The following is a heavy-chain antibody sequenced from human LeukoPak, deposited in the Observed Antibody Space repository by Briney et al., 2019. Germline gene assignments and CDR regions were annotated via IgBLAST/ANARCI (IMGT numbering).Heavy chain of an antibody. J-gene: IGHJ5*02. CDR3: ARDRGVDTAMVNWFDP. V-gene: IGHV3-20*04. CDR2: INWNGGST. CDR1: GFTFDDYG. Sequence: GGSLRLSCAASGFTFDDYGMSWVRQAPGKGLEWVSGINWNGGSTGYADSVKGRFTISKDNAKNSLYLQMNSLRAEDTALYYCARDRGVDTAMVNWFDPWGQGTLVTVSS. D-gene: IGHD5-18*01.